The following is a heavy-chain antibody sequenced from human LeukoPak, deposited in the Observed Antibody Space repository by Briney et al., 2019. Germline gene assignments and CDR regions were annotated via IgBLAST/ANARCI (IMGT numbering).Heavy chain of an antibody. Sequence: QPGGSLRLSCAASGFTFSSYAMSWVRQAPGKGLEWVSYISSSGSTIYYADSVKGRFTISRDNAKNSLYLQMNSLRAEDTVVYYCATGARDAFDIWGQGTMVTVSS. CDR1: GFTFSSYA. CDR3: ATGARDAFDI. V-gene: IGHV3-48*04. D-gene: IGHD1-26*01. J-gene: IGHJ3*02. CDR2: ISSSGSTI.